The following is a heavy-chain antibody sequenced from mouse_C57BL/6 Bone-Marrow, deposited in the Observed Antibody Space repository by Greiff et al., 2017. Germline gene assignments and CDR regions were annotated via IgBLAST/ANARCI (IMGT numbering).Heavy chain of an antibody. Sequence: EVKLVESGGGLVKPGGSLTLSCAASGFTFSSYAMSWVRQTPEKRLEWVATISDGGSYTYYPDNVKGRFTISRDNAKNNLYLQMSHLKSEDTSMYYCARDRGSSYKYFDYWGQGTTLTVAS. V-gene: IGHV5-4*01. D-gene: IGHD1-1*01. CDR2: ISDGGSYT. CDR3: ARDRGSSYKYFDY. CDR1: GFTFSSYA. J-gene: IGHJ2*01.